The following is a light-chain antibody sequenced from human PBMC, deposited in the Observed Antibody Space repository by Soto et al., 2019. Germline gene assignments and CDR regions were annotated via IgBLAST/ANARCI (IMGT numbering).Light chain of an antibody. CDR1: RSISSY. J-gene: IGKJ1*01. CDR2: GAS. Sequence: ETVMTQSPATLSVSPVERATLSCRASRSISSYLAWYQQKPGQPPRLLIYGASTRATGIPARFSGSGSGTEFTLTISSLQSEDFALYYCQQYNNWPPWTFGQGTKVDI. CDR3: QQYNNWPPWT. V-gene: IGKV3-15*01.